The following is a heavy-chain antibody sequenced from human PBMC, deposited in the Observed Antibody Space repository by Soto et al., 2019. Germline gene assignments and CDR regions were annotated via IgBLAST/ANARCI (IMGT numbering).Heavy chain of an antibody. J-gene: IGHJ4*02. CDR3: ARYKITGLVDY. CDR1: GGSFSGYY. Sequence: QVQLQQWGAGLLKPSETLSLTCAVYGGSFSGYYWTWIRQPPGTGLEWIGEINHSGSTNYNPSLKSRVTISVDTSKNQFSLKLTSVTAADTAVYYCARYKITGLVDYWGQGTLVTVSS. D-gene: IGHD3-16*01. CDR2: INHSGST. V-gene: IGHV4-34*01.